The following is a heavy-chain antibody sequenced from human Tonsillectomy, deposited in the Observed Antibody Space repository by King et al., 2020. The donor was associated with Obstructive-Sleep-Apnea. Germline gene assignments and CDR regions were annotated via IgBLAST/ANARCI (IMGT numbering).Heavy chain of an antibody. CDR3: ARDLGSEAGPYFDY. V-gene: IGHV4-4*02. CDR2: IYHSGNT. J-gene: IGHJ4*02. Sequence: QLQESGPGLVKPSGTLSLTCAVSGGSISSIYWWSWVRQPPGKGLEWIGEIYHSGNTNYNPSLKSRVTISVDKSKNQFYLKVSSVTAADTAVYFCARDLGSEAGPYFDYWGQGTLVTVSS. CDR1: GGSISSIYW. D-gene: IGHD6-19*01.